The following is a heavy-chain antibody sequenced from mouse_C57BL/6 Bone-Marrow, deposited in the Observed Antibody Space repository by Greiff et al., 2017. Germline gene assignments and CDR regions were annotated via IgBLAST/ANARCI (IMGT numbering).Heavy chain of an antibody. V-gene: IGHV3-6*01. CDR2: ISYDGSN. Sequence: EVKLQESGPGLVKPSQSLSLTCSVTGYSITSGYYWNWIRQFPGNKLEWMGYISYDGSNNYNPSLKNRISITRDTSKNQFFLKLNSVTTEDTATYYCAREGELGQRGYWGQGTSVTVSS. CDR3: AREGELGQRGY. D-gene: IGHD4-1*01. CDR1: GYSITSGYY. J-gene: IGHJ4*01.